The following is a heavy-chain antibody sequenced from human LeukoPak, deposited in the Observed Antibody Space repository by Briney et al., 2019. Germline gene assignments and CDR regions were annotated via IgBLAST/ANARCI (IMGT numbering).Heavy chain of an antibody. V-gene: IGHV1-69*04. CDR1: GGTFSSYA. J-gene: IGHJ4*02. CDR3: AVSVTVAGTIFDY. Sequence: SVKVFCKASGGTFSSYAISWVRQAPGQGLEWMGRIIPILGIANYAQKFQGRVTITADKSTSTAYMELSSLRSEDTAVYYCAVSVTVAGTIFDYWGQGTLVTVSS. CDR2: IIPILGIA. D-gene: IGHD6-19*01.